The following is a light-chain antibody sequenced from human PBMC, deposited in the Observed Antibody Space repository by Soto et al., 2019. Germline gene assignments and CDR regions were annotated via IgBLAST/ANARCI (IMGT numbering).Light chain of an antibody. J-gene: IGLJ2*01. CDR1: NIGSKS. CDR3: QVWDSSGDQDVV. CDR2: YDS. V-gene: IGLV3-21*04. Sequence: SYELTQPPSVTVAPGKTARITCGGNNIGSKSVHWYQQKPGQAPVLVIFYDSDRPSGIPERFSASNSGNTATLTISRVEAGDEADYYCQVWDSSGDQDVVFGGGTKLTVL.